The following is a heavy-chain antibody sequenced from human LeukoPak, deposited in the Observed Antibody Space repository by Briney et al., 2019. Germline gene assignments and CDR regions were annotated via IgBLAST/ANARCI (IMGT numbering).Heavy chain of an antibody. CDR1: GFTFSSYA. CDR2: ISGSGGST. J-gene: IGHJ4*02. Sequence: GGSLRLSCAASGFTFSSYAMSWVRQAPGKGLEWVSAISGSGGSTYYADSVKGRFTISRDNSKNTLYPQMNSLRAEDTAVYYCAKDQMYYDFWSGLDYWGQGTLVTVSS. V-gene: IGHV3-23*01. CDR3: AKDQMYYDFWSGLDY. D-gene: IGHD3-3*01.